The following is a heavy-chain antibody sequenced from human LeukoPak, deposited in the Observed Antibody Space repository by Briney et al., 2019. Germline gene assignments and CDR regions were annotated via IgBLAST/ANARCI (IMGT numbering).Heavy chain of an antibody. Sequence: GGSLRLSCAASGFTVSSNYMSWVRQAPGKGLEWVSVIYSGGSTYYADSVKGRFTISRDNSKNTLYLQMNSLRAEDTAVYYCARSGIVGAGAAYFDYWGQGTLVTVSS. CDR2: IYSGGST. CDR1: GFTVSSNY. V-gene: IGHV3-66*01. CDR3: ARSGIVGAGAAYFDY. J-gene: IGHJ4*02. D-gene: IGHD1-26*01.